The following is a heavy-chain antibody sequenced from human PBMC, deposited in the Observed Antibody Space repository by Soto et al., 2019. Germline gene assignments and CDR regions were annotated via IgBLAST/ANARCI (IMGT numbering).Heavy chain of an antibody. Sequence: QVQLVESGGGVVQPGRSLRLSCAASGFTFSSYAMHWVRQAPGKGLEWVAVISYDGSNKYYADSVKGRFTISRDNSKNTLYQQMDSLRAEDTAMYYCARVPPSSGLAHFDYWGQGTLFTFSS. CDR1: GFTFSSYA. D-gene: IGHD2-15*01. V-gene: IGHV3-30-3*01. J-gene: IGHJ4*02. CDR2: ISYDGSNK. CDR3: ARVPPSSGLAHFDY.